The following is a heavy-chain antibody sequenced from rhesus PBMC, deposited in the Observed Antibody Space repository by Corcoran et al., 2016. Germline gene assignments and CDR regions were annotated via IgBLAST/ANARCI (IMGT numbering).Heavy chain of an antibody. D-gene: IGHD5-24*01. CDR2: ISGSSGST. CDR1: GGSFSGSY. J-gene: IGHJ4*01. CDR3: ARYGSGYIF. V-gene: IGHV4-165*01. Sequence: QVQLQESGPGLVKPSATLSLTCAVSGGSFSGSYCGWIRPPPGKGLEWIGYISGSSGSTDYNPSLKSRVTISTDTSKNQFSRKLSSVTAADTAVYYCARYGSGYIFWGQGVLVTVSS.